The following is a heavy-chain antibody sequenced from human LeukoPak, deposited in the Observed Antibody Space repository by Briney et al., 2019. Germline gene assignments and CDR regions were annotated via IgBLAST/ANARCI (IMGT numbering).Heavy chain of an antibody. J-gene: IGHJ4*02. V-gene: IGHV4-39*01. D-gene: IGHD1-26*01. CDR1: GGSISSSSYY. Sequence: SSETLSLTCTVSGGSISSSSYYWGWIRQPPGKGLEWVGSIYYSGSTYYNPSLKSRVTISVDTSKNQFSLKLSSVTAADTAVYYCAVIVGAAYYWGQGTLVTVSS. CDR3: AVIVGAAYY. CDR2: IYYSGST.